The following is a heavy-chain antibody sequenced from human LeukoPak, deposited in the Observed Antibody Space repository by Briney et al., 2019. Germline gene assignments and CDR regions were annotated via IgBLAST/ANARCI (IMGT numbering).Heavy chain of an antibody. D-gene: IGHD1-1*01. J-gene: IGHJ6*02. CDR2: TTYHGKSQ. CDR1: GFIFSSHG. CDR3: ARGHDEYKYGLDV. V-gene: IGHV3-30*04. Sequence: GGSLRLSCVASGFIFSSHGMPWVRQAPGKGLDWVAVTTYHGKSQYYADDVKGRFTISRDNSKNTLYLQMDSLGVADTAVYYCARGHDEYKYGLDVWGQGTTVTVSS.